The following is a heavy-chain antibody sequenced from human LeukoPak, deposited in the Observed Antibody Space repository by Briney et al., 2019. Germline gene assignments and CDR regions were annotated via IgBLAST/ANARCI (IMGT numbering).Heavy chain of an antibody. J-gene: IGHJ6*02. CDR2: ISAYNGNT. V-gene: IGHV1-18*01. Sequence: ASVKVSCKASGYTFTSYGISWVRQAPGQGLEWMGWISAYNGNTNYAQKRQGRVTMTTDTSTSTAYMELRSLRSDDTAVYYCARDLITIFGVVIISYYYGMDVWGQGTTVTVSS. CDR1: GYTFTSYG. D-gene: IGHD3-3*01. CDR3: ARDLITIFGVVIISYYYGMDV.